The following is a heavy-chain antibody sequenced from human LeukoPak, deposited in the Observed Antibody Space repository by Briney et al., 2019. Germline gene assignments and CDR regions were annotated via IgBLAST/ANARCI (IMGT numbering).Heavy chain of an antibody. J-gene: IGHJ4*02. D-gene: IGHD6-13*01. CDR2: IKQDGSEK. V-gene: IGHV3-7*04. CDR1: GFTFSSYW. CDR3: ARAAIAAAGPFDY. Sequence: PGGSLRLSCAASGFTFSSYWMSWVRQAPGKGLEWVANIKQDGSEKYYVDSVKGRFTISRDNAKNSLYLQMNSLRAEDTAVYYCARAAIAAAGPFDYWGQGALVTVSS.